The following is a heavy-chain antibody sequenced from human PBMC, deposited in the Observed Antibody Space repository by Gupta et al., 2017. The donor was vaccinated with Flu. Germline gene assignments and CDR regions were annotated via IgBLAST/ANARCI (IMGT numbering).Heavy chain of an antibody. V-gene: IGHV3-23*01. CDR2: ISGSGGST. CDR3: AKDLTGDYTY. J-gene: IGHJ4*02. CDR1: GFIFGSYT. D-gene: IGHD3/OR15-3a*01. Sequence: EVQLLESGGGLVQPGRSLRLSCAASGFIFGSYTMTWVREAPGKGLEWVSAISGSGGSTYYADSVKGRFTVSRDNFENTVFLQMNSLRAEDTAVYYCAKDLTGDYTYWGQGTLVTVSS.